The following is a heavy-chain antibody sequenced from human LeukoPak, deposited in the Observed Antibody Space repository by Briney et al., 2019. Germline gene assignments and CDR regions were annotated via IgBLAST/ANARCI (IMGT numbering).Heavy chain of an antibody. Sequence: SETLSLTCTVSGDSISSSNYYWGWIRQPPGKGLQWIAIIYYSGKTYYNPSLKSRVSISVDTSNNQFSLKLSSVSAADTAVYYCARRALGKDWFDPWGQGTLVTVSP. J-gene: IGHJ5*02. V-gene: IGHV4-39*01. CDR1: GDSISSSNYY. D-gene: IGHD1-26*01. CDR3: ARRALGKDWFDP. CDR2: IYYSGKT.